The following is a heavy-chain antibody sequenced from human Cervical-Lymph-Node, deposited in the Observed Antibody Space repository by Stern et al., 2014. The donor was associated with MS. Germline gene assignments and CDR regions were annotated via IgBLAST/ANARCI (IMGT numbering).Heavy chain of an antibody. CDR3: ASGRPYYDILAGYYLDY. CDR2: IYYSGST. Sequence: VQLQESGPGLVKPSETLSLTCTVSGGSVSSGSYYWSWIRQPPGKGLECIGYIYYSGSTNYNPSLKSRVTMSIDTSKNQFSLKVSSVTAADTAVYYCASGRPYYDILAGYYLDYWGQGTLVTVSS. V-gene: IGHV4-61*01. CDR1: GGSVSSGSYY. D-gene: IGHD3-9*01. J-gene: IGHJ4*02.